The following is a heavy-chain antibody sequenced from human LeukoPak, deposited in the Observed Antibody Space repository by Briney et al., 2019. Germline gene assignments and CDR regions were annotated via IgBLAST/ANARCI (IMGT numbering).Heavy chain of an antibody. D-gene: IGHD6-13*01. CDR2: ISGSGETI. CDR3: IPPAAGLRRTISTEYFRH. CDR1: GLTFSSYE. V-gene: IGHV3-48*03. Sequence: GGSLRLSCAAAGLTFSSYEMYWVRQAPGKGLEWVSYISGSGETIYYADSVKGRFTISRDNANKSLYLHMSSLRVEDTAIYYCIPPAAGLRRTISTEYFRHWGQGALVTVSS. J-gene: IGHJ1*01.